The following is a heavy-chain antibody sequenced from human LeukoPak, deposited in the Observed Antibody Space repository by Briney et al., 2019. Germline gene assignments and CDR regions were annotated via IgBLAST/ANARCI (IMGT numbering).Heavy chain of an antibody. D-gene: IGHD3-10*01. Sequence: SETLSLTCTVSGGSISSYYWSWIRQPPGKGLEWIGYIYYSGSTNYNPSLKSRVTISVDTSKNQFSLKLSSVTAADTAVYYCARVDRIWFGELSDAFDIWGQGTMVTVSS. J-gene: IGHJ3*02. CDR2: IYYSGST. V-gene: IGHV4-59*01. CDR1: GGSISSYY. CDR3: ARVDRIWFGELSDAFDI.